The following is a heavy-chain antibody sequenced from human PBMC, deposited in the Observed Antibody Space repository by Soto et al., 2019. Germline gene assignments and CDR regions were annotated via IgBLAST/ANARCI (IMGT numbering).Heavy chain of an antibody. V-gene: IGHV3-74*01. CDR3: ASTNHGLVVVPAARV. CDR2: INSDGSST. CDR1: GFTFSSYW. Sequence: GGSLRLSCAASGFTFSSYWMHWVRQAPGKGLVWVSRINSDGSSTSYSDSVKGRFTISRDNAKNTLYLQMNSLSAEDTAVYYCASTNHGLVVVPAARVWGQGTLVTVSS. J-gene: IGHJ4*02. D-gene: IGHD2-2*01.